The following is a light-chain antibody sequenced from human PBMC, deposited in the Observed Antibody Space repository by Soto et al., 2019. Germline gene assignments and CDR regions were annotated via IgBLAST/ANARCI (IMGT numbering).Light chain of an antibody. V-gene: IGKV3-15*01. J-gene: IGKJ1*01. CDR1: QSVGNN. CDR2: GAT. CDR3: QQCDNWPRT. Sequence: EIMMTQSPATLSVSPGERATLSCRASQSVGNNLAWYQQSPGQPPRLLIHGATTRATGIPARFSGSGSGTEFTLTISSLQSEDFAVYYCQQCDNWPRTFGQGTTVEIK.